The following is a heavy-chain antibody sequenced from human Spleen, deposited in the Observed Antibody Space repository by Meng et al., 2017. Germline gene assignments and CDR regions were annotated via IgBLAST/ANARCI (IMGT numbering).Heavy chain of an antibody. Sequence: LRLSCTVSGGSMSSGSYYWSWIRQPAGKGLEWIGRIYTSGSTNYNPSLKSRVTMSLDTPKNQFSLRLSSVTAADTAVYYCAREDFTNAFDIWGQGTMVTVSS. J-gene: IGHJ3*02. V-gene: IGHV4-61*02. CDR2: IYTSGST. D-gene: IGHD1-1*01. CDR1: GGSMSSGSYY. CDR3: AREDFTNAFDI.